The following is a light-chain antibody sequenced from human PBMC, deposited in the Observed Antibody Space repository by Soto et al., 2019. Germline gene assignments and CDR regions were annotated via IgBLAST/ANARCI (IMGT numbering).Light chain of an antibody. V-gene: IGLV2-14*01. J-gene: IGLJ1*01. CDR3: SSYTSSSTQV. CDR2: EVS. Sequence: SVLTQPASVSGSPGQSITFSCTGTSSDVGGYNYVSWYQQHPGKAPKLMIYEVSNRPSGVSNRFSGSKSGNTASLTISGLQAEDEADYYCSSYTSSSTQVFGTGTKVTVL. CDR1: SSDVGGYNY.